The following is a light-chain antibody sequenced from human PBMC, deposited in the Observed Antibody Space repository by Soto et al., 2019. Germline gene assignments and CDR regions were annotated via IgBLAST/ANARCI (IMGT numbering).Light chain of an antibody. V-gene: IGLV2-14*01. CDR3: ASYTTSSTYL. CDR1: SSDVGDYSY. Sequence: QSVLTQPASVSGSTGQSIAISCTGTSSDVGDYSYVSWYQQQPGKAPKLVISDVSNRPSGVSDRFSGSKSGNTASLTISGLQTEDEADYYCASYTTSSTYLFGTGTKVTVL. CDR2: DVS. J-gene: IGLJ1*01.